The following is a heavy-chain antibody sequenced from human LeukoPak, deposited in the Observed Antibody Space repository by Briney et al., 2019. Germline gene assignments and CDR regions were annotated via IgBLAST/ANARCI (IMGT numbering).Heavy chain of an antibody. V-gene: IGHV3-20*04. CDR1: GFTFDDYA. J-gene: IGHJ3*02. CDR3: ARDMLLGDAFDI. Sequence: GGSLTLSCAVSGFTFDDYAINWVRQAPGKGLEWVSNINWNGASTGYGDSMKGRFTISRDNAKNSVFLQMNSLRPDDTALYYCARDMLLGDAFDIWGQGTMVIVSS. D-gene: IGHD3-10*02. CDR2: INWNGAST.